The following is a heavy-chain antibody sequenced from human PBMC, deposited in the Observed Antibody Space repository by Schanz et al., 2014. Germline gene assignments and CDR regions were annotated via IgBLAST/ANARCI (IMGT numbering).Heavy chain of an antibody. CDR1: GYTFTSYG. J-gene: IGHJ3*01. CDR2: ISAYNGHT. CDR3: ARGIPYCSSTSCAGLDAYDV. Sequence: QGQLVQSGAEVKKPGASVKVSCKASGYTFTSYGITWVRQAPGQGLEWMGWISAYNGHTTYAQKFQGRVAMTTDTSASTADRELRNVRYDDTAMYYCARGIPYCSSTSCAGLDAYDVWRHGTLVTVSS. V-gene: IGHV1-18*01. D-gene: IGHD2-2*01.